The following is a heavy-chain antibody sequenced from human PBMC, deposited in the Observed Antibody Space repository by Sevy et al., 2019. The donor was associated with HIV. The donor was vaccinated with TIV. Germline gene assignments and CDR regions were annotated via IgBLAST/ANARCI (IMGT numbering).Heavy chain of an antibody. Sequence: GGSLRLSCAASGFTFSTYAMTWVRQAPGKGLEWVSVISGSGGSTYYADSVQGRFTISRDNSKNTLYLQMNSLRPEDTAVYYCAKDRVSGTYYTGDFDSWGQGTLVTVSS. D-gene: IGHD3-10*01. CDR3: AKDRVSGTYYTGDFDS. J-gene: IGHJ4*02. V-gene: IGHV3-23*01. CDR1: GFTFSTYA. CDR2: ISGSGGST.